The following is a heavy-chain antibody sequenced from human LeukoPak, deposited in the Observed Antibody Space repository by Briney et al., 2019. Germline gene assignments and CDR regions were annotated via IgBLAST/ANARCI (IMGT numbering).Heavy chain of an antibody. D-gene: IGHD3-22*01. CDR1: GFTFSSYG. CDR2: ISYDGSNK. Sequence: GGSLRLSCAASGFTFSSYGMHWVRQAPGKGLEWVAVISYDGSNKYYADSVKGRFTISRDNSKNTLYLQMSSLRAEDTAVYYCAKDPFDYYDSSGYLDVGYWGQGTLVTVSS. V-gene: IGHV3-30*18. CDR3: AKDPFDYYDSSGYLDVGY. J-gene: IGHJ4*02.